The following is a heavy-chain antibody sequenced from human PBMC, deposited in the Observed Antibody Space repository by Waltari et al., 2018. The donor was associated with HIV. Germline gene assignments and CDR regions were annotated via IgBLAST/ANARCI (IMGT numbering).Heavy chain of an antibody. CDR1: GFTFSSYW. D-gene: IGHD3-10*01. CDR3: ARESEGYYASGTGNWFDP. CDR2: ITSDGSST. J-gene: IGHJ5*02. Sequence: EVQLVDSGGGLVQPGGSLRLSCAASGFTFSSYWMHWVRQAPGKGLVWVSRITSDGSSTSYADSVKGRFTISRDNAKNTLYLQMNSLRAEDTAVYYCARESEGYYASGTGNWFDPWGQGTLVTVSS. V-gene: IGHV3-74*01.